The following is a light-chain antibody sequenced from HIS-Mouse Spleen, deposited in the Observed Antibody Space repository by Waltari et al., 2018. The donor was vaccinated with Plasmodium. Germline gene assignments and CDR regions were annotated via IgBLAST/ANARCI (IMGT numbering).Light chain of an antibody. CDR2: EDS. J-gene: IGLJ3*02. CDR1: ALPKKY. CDR3: YSTDSSGNHRV. Sequence: SYELTQPPSVSVSPGQTARITRSGDALPKKYAYWYQQKSGQAPVLVSYEDSKRPSGIPERFSGSSSGTMATLTISGAQVEDEADYYCYSTDSSGNHRVFGGGTKLTVL. V-gene: IGLV3-10*01.